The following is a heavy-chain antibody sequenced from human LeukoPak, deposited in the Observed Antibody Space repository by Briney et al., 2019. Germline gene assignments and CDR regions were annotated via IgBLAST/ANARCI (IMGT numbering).Heavy chain of an antibody. CDR2: IIPIFGTA. D-gene: IGHD5-18*01. CDR1: GGTFSSYA. CDR3: AINNESGYSYGDY. J-gene: IGHJ4*02. Sequence: SXKVSCKASGGTFSSYAISWVRQAPGQGLEWMGGIIPIFGTANNAQKFQGRVTITTDQSTSTAYMELSSLRSEDTAVYYCAINNESGYSYGDYWGQGTLVTVSS. V-gene: IGHV1-69*05.